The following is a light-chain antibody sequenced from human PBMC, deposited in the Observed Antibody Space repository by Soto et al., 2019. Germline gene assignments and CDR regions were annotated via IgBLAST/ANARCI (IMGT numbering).Light chain of an antibody. V-gene: IGKV1-5*03. Sequence: DIQMTQSPSTVSASVGDRVAITCRASQSISTSLAWYQQKPGKAPRLLIYRASSLEEGVPSRFSGSGSGTAFTLTIGGLQPDDFATYYCQQYAAHSQVTFGQGTKLEIK. CDR3: QQYAAHSQVT. CDR1: QSISTS. J-gene: IGKJ2*01. CDR2: RAS.